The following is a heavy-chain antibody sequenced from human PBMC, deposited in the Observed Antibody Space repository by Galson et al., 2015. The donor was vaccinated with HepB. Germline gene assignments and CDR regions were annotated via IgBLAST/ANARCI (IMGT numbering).Heavy chain of an antibody. D-gene: IGHD3-22*01. CDR2: IWYDGSNK. Sequence: LRLSCAASGFTFSRYGMHWVRQAPGKGLEWVAVIWYDGSNKYYADSVKGRFTISKDKSKNTLYLQLNSLRAEDTAVYYCARGPYYDSSGYYLDYWGQGTLATVSS. CDR1: GFTFSRYG. J-gene: IGHJ4*02. V-gene: IGHV3-33*01. CDR3: ARGPYYDSSGYYLDY.